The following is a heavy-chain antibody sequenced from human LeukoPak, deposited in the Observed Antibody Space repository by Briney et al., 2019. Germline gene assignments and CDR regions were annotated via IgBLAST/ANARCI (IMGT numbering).Heavy chain of an antibody. CDR3: ARGLGIGKDYFDC. CDR2: THRSGTT. D-gene: IGHD7-27*01. J-gene: IGHJ4*02. Sequence: SETLSLTCTVSGHSINSGSYYWSWVPQHAGVGLECIWRTHRSGTTNYNPSLKVRVTISVDTSKNHFSLNLSSVTAADRAVYYCARGLGIGKDYFDCWGQGTLVTVSS. CDR1: GHSINSGSYY. V-gene: IGHV4-61*02.